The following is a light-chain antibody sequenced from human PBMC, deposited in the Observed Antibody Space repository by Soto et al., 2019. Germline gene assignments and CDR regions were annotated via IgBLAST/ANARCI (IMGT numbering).Light chain of an antibody. CDR1: SSDVGGYNY. V-gene: IGLV2-8*01. CDR2: EVS. Sequence: SVLTQPPSANGSPGQSVTISCTRTSSDVGGYNYVSWYQQHPGQAPKLMIYEVSKRPSGVPDRFSGSKSGNTASLTVSGIQAEDEADYYCSSYAGSNNYVFGTGTKVTVL. CDR3: SSYAGSNNYV. J-gene: IGLJ1*01.